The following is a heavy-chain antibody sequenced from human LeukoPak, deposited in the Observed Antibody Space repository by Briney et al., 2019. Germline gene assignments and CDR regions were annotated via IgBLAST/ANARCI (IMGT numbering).Heavy chain of an antibody. D-gene: IGHD1-26*01. V-gene: IGHV3-30*04. CDR2: IIYDGDSE. Sequence: GRSLRLSCGASGFTFDTYNMHWVRQAPGKGLEWVAMIIYDGDSESYADTVKGRFTISRDNSKNLLYLHMNSLRDEDTAIYYCARDLRASFSIDYWGQGTLVTVSS. CDR1: GFTFDTYN. J-gene: IGHJ4*02. CDR3: ARDLRASFSIDY.